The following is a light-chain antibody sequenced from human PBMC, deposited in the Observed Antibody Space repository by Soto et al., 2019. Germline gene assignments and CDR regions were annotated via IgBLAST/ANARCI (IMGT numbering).Light chain of an antibody. CDR3: QHSYTVPIA. V-gene: IGKV1-39*01. J-gene: IGKJ5*01. CDR2: AAS. Sequence: DIQMTQSPSSLSASVGDGVTITCRASQDIIRHLTWYQHKPGRAPRLXIYAASTLQSGVPSRFTGSGSGTEFTLTISGLQPEDFATYYCQHSYTVPIAFGQGTRLEIK. CDR1: QDIIRH.